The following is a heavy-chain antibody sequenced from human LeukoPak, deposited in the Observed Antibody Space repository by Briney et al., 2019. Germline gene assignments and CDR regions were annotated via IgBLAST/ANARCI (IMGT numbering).Heavy chain of an antibody. CDR2: ISSSSSYI. Sequence: NPGGSLRLSCAASGFTFSSYSMNWVRQAPGKGLEWVSSISSSSSYIYYADSVKGRFTISRDNAKNSLYLQMNSLRAEDTAVYYCARAEKRLWYSRDEGIDIWGQGTMVTVSS. V-gene: IGHV3-21*01. CDR3: ARAEKRLWYSRDEGIDI. CDR1: GFTFSSYS. J-gene: IGHJ3*02. D-gene: IGHD2-15*01.